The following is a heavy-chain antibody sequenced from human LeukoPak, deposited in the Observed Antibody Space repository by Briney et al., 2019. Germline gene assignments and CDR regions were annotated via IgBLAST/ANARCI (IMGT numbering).Heavy chain of an antibody. J-gene: IGHJ6*02. CDR1: GYSFTSYW. CDR2: IYPGDSDT. V-gene: IGHV5-51*01. Sequence: GESLKISCKGSGYSFTSYWIGWVRQMPGKGLEWMGIIYPGDSDTRYSPSFQGQVTISADKSISTAYLQWSSLKASDTAMYYCARHSGSSPYYYYGMDVWGQGTTVTVSS. D-gene: IGHD1-26*01. CDR3: ARHSGSSPYYYYGMDV.